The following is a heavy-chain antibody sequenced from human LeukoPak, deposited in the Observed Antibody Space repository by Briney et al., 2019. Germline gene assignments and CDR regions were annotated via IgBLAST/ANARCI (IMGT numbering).Heavy chain of an antibody. CDR1: GGSITSYY. D-gene: IGHD5-12*01. V-gene: IGHV4-59*01. Sequence: PSETLSLTCTVSGGSITSYYWSWVRQPPGKGLEWVGYIYYGGSTNYNPSLKSRVNISVDTSKSQFSLKLSSVTAADTAVYYCARGGGYHRNWGQGTLVTVSS. J-gene: IGHJ4*02. CDR3: ARGGGYHRN. CDR2: IYYGGST.